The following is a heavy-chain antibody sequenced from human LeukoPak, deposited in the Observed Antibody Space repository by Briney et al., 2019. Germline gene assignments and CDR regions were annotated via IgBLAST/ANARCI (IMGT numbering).Heavy chain of an antibody. Sequence: PGGSLRLSCAASGFTFSSYAMHRVRQAPGKGLEYVSAISSNGGSTYYANSVKGRFTISRDNSKNTLYLQMGSLRAEDMAVYYCAGGVNYYDSSGYYLNWFDPWGQGTLVTVSS. CDR2: ISSNGGST. D-gene: IGHD3-22*01. V-gene: IGHV3-64*01. J-gene: IGHJ5*02. CDR1: GFTFSSYA. CDR3: AGGVNYYDSSGYYLNWFDP.